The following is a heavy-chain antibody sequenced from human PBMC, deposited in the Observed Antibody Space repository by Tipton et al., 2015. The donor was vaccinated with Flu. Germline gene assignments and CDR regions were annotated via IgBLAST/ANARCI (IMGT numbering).Heavy chain of an antibody. Sequence: SLRLSCAASGFSFNTYGMHWVRQGPGKGLEWVAVISFDGSKKNYADSVRGRFTISRDNFKNMLFLQMKPLRAEDTAVYYCARSRAYEGYNFYKWGQGTLVTVSS. CDR3: ARSRAYEGYNFYK. J-gene: IGHJ4*02. CDR1: GFSFNTYG. D-gene: IGHD5-24*01. CDR2: ISFDGSKK. V-gene: IGHV3-30*03.